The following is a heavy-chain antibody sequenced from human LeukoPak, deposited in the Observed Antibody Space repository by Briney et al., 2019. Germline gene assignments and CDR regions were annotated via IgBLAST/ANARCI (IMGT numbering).Heavy chain of an antibody. CDR3: AKSGYDFPITFDY. Sequence: ASVKVSCKASGYTFTSYYMHWVRQAPGQGVEWMGIINTSGGSTSYAQKFQGRVTMTRDTSKSTVYMELSSLRSEDTAVYYCAKSGYDFPITFDYWGQGTLVTVSS. J-gene: IGHJ4*02. V-gene: IGHV1-46*01. CDR1: GYTFTSYY. D-gene: IGHD5-12*01. CDR2: INTSGGST.